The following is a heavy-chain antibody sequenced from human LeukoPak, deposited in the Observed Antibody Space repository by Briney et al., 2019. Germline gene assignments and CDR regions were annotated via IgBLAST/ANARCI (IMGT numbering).Heavy chain of an antibody. J-gene: IGHJ4*02. D-gene: IGHD3-3*01. CDR3: ARGSYWSDSSAKYFDY. Sequence: SETLSLTCIVSGGSISTYYWTWIRQPPGKGLEWIGYIHYSGNTNFNPSLKSRVTLLLDTSKNQFSLRLSSVTAADTAVYYCARGSYWSDSSAKYFDYWGQGSLVSVSS. V-gene: IGHV4-59*01. CDR2: IHYSGNT. CDR1: GGSISTYY.